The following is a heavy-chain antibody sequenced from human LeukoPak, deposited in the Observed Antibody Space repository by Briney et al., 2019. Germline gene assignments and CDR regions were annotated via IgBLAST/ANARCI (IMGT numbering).Heavy chain of an antibody. Sequence: GGSLRLSCTVSGITLSNYGTSWVRQAPGKGLEWVAGISDSGGRTNYADSVKGRFTVSRDSPKNTLYLQMNRLRAEDTALYFCAKRGVVIRVILVGFHKEAYYFDSWGQGALVTVSS. CDR3: AKRGVVIRVILVGFHKEAYYFDS. CDR1: GITLSNYG. D-gene: IGHD3-22*01. J-gene: IGHJ4*02. CDR2: ISDSGGRT. V-gene: IGHV3-23*01.